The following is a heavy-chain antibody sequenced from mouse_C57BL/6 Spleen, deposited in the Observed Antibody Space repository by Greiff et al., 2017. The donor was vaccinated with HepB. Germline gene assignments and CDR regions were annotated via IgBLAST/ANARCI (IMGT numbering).Heavy chain of an antibody. CDR1: GFSLTSYG. Sequence: VQLQESGPGLVQPSQSLSITCTVSGFSLTSYGVHWVRQSPGKGLEWLGVIWSGGSTDYNAAFISRLSISKDNSKSQVFFKMNSLQADDTAIYYCARGGGYDYDEVAYWGQGTLVTVSA. D-gene: IGHD2-4*01. CDR2: IWSGGST. J-gene: IGHJ3*01. CDR3: ARGGGYDYDEVAY. V-gene: IGHV2-2*01.